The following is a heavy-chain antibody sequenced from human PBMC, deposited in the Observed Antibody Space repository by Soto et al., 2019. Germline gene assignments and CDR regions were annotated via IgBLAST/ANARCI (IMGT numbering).Heavy chain of an antibody. J-gene: IGHJ2*01. D-gene: IGHD3-22*01. V-gene: IGHV4-31*03. Sequence: TLSLTCTVSGGSISSDDYYWSWIRQHPGKGLEWIGYIYYSGSTYYNPSLKSRVTISVDTSKNQFSLKLSSVTAADTAVYYCARDSRYYYDSSGYYRPVEYWYFDLWGRGTLVTVSS. CDR3: ARDSRYYYDSSGYYRPVEYWYFDL. CDR2: IYYSGST. CDR1: GGSISSDDYY.